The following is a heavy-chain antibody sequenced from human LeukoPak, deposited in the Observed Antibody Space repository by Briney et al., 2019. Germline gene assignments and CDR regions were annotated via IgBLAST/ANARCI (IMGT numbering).Heavy chain of an antibody. CDR1: GGSISSYY. Sequence: SETLSLTCTVSGGSISSYYWSWIRQPAGKGLEWIGRIYSTGSTDYNPSLKSRVTMSVDTSKNQFSLRLRSVTAADTAVYYCARHTESAGTAGFDFWGQGALATVSS. J-gene: IGHJ4*02. CDR3: ARHTESAGTAGFDF. D-gene: IGHD6-13*01. CDR2: IYSTGST. V-gene: IGHV4-4*07.